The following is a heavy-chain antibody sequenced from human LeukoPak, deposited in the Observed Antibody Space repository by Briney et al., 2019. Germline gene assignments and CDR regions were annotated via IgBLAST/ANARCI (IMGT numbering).Heavy chain of an antibody. CDR2: IYPGDSDI. J-gene: IGHJ4*02. D-gene: IGHD2-2*01. CDR1: GYSLTNYW. CDR3: AREAVVVGGTMEY. Sequence: GESLKISCKGSGYSLTNYWIGWVRQMPGKGLEWMGIIYPGDSDIRYSPSFQAQVTISADKSISTAYLQWSSLKASDTAMYYCAREAVVVGGTMEYWGRGTLVTVSS. V-gene: IGHV5-51*01.